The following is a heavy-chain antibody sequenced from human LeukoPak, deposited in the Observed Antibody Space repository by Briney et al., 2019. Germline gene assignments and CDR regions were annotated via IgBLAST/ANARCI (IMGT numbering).Heavy chain of an antibody. J-gene: IGHJ4*02. D-gene: IGHD1-26*01. CDR3: ARDLGGIYFDY. V-gene: IGHV4-59*01. Sequence: SSETLSLTCTVSDASISGYYWSWVRQPPGKGLEWIGSTHFSGSTNYNPSLRSRVTISVDTSRNQLSLKLSSVTAADTAVYYCARDLGGIYFDYWGQGTLVTVSS. CDR1: DASISGYY. CDR2: THFSGST.